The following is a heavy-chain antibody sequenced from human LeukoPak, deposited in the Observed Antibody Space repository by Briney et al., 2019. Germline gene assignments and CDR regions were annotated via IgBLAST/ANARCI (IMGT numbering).Heavy chain of an antibody. D-gene: IGHD5-18*01. CDR3: ARDLGYSYGFFQNYFDY. J-gene: IGHJ4*02. CDR2: MNPNSGNT. CDR1: GYTFGSYD. Sequence: ASVKVSCKASGYTFGSYDINWVRQATGQGLEWMGWMNPNSGNTGYTQKFQGRVTMTRDSSISTAYMELSSLRSEDTAVYYCARDLGYSYGFFQNYFDYWGQGTLVTVSS. V-gene: IGHV1-8*01.